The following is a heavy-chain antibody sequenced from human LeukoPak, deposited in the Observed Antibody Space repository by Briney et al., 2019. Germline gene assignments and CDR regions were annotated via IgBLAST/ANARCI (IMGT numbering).Heavy chain of an antibody. CDR2: IYTSGST. CDR3: ARDPHY. CDR1: GGSISSGSYY. V-gene: IGHV4-61*02. J-gene: IGHJ4*02. Sequence: SEALSLTCTVSGGSISSGSYYWSWIRQPAGKGLEWIGRIYTSGSTNYTPSLKSRLTISVDTSTKQFSLKLSSVTAADTAAYYCARDPHYWDQGTLVTVSS.